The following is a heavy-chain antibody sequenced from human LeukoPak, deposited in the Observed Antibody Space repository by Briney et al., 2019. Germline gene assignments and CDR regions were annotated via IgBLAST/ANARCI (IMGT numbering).Heavy chain of an antibody. CDR3: ASPGPDYGDYAYAY. D-gene: IGHD4-17*01. V-gene: IGHV4-61*01. CDR2: IYYTGST. Sequence: PSETLSLTCNVSGGSVTSGTYYWTWIRQPPGKGLEWIGYIYYTGSTTYNPSLKSRVTISLDTSKNQFSLKLTSVTAADTAVYYCASPGPDYGDYAYAYWGQGSLVTVSS. CDR1: GGSVTSGTYY. J-gene: IGHJ4*02.